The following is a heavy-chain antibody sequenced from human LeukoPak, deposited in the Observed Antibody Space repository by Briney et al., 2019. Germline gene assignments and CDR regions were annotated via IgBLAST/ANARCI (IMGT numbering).Heavy chain of an antibody. CDR3: ARFCSGGSCFLKAFDY. J-gene: IGHJ4*02. D-gene: IGHD2-15*01. CDR2: INPNSGGT. Sequence: AASVKVSCKASGYTFTGYYMHWVRQAPGQGLEWMGWINPNSGGTNYAQKFQCRVTMTRDTSISTAYMELSRLRSDDTAVYYCARFCSGGSCFLKAFDYWGQGTLVTVSS. V-gene: IGHV1-2*02. CDR1: GYTFTGYY.